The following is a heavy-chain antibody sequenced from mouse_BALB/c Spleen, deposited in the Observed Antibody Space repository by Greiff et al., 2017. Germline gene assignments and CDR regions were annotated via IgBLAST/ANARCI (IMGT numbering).Heavy chain of an antibody. D-gene: IGHD2-1*01. CDR2: INSNGGST. CDR3: AGHYGNYFDY. V-gene: IGHV5-6-3*01. J-gene: IGHJ2*01. Sequence: EVKLMESGGGLVQPGGSLKLSCAASGFTFSSYGMSWVRQTPDKRLELVATINSNGGSTYYPDSVKGRFTISRDNAKNTLYLQMSSLKSEDTAIYYCAGHYGNYFDYWGQGTTLTVSS. CDR1: GFTFSSYG.